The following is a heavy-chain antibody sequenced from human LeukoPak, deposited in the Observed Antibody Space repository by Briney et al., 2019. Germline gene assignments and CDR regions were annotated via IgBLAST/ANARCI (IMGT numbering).Heavy chain of an antibody. J-gene: IGHJ4*02. V-gene: IGHV3-74*01. D-gene: IGHD4-17*01. CDR2: INTDGSST. CDR3: ARAGGYGDFDY. CDR1: GFTFSSYW. Sequence: GGSLRLSCAASGFTFSSYWMNWVRQAPGEGLVWASRINTDGSSTSYADSVKGRFTISRDNAKNTLYLQMNSLRAEDTAVYYCARAGGYGDFDYWGQGTLVTVSS.